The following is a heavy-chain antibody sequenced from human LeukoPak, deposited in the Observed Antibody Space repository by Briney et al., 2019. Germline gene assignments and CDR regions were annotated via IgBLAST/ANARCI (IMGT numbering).Heavy chain of an antibody. D-gene: IGHD4-17*01. V-gene: IGHV4-31*03. Sequence: SETLSLTCTVSGGSISSGGYYWSWIRQHPGKGLEWIGYIYYSGSTYYNPSLKSRVTISVDTSKNQFSLKLSSVTAADTAVYYCARVYGGDYRPFDYWGQGTLVTVSS. CDR1: GGSISSGGYY. CDR3: ARVYGGDYRPFDY. J-gene: IGHJ4*02. CDR2: IYYSGST.